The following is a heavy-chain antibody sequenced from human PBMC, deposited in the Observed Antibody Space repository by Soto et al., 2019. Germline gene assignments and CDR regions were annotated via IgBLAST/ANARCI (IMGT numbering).Heavy chain of an antibody. J-gene: IGHJ4*02. CDR1: GGSINSYW. CDR3: ARDIASYAYGEGY. CDR2: VYSSGTT. Sequence: AATLSLTCTASGGSINSYWWSWIRQPAGKGLEWVGRVYSSGTTDYAPSLNSRATMSVETSKNQFSLKLSSVTAADTAVYYCARDIASYAYGEGYWGQGIQVTVSS. V-gene: IGHV4-4*07. D-gene: IGHD2-21*01.